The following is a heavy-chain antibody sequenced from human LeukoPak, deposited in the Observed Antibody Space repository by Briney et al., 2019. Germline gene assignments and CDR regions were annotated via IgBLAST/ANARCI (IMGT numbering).Heavy chain of an antibody. D-gene: IGHD3-22*01. CDR3: AREAYDSSGYYYFDY. CDR1: GFTFSSYW. J-gene: IGHJ4*02. CDR2: IKQDGSEK. V-gene: IGHV3-7*03. Sequence: GGSLRLSCAASGFTFSSYWTSWVRQAPGKGLEWVANIKQDGSEKYYVDSVKGRFTISRDNAKNSLYLQMNSLRAEDTAVYYCAREAYDSSGYYYFDYWGQGTLVTVSS.